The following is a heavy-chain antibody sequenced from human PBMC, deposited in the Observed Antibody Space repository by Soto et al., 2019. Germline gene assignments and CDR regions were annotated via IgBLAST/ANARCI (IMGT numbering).Heavy chain of an antibody. CDR2: IYYSGTT. D-gene: IGHD1-26*01. CDR3: ARREIQGPIDY. V-gene: IGHV4-28*01. CDR1: GYSISSSNW. Sequence: QVQLQESGPGLVKPSDTLSLTCAVSGYSISSSNWWGWIRQPPGKGLEWIGYIYYSGTTYYNPSLNSRVTMSVDTSQNQFSLQLTSVTAVDTAVYYCARREIQGPIDYWGQGTLVTVSS. J-gene: IGHJ4*02.